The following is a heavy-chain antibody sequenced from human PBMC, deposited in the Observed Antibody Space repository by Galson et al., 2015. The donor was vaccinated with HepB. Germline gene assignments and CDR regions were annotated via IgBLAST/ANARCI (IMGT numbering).Heavy chain of an antibody. CDR2: ASKTVPTT. CDR1: GFTFSNYG. CDR3: AKRDTISQYFFDY. D-gene: IGHD3-3*02. V-gene: IGHV3-23*01. J-gene: IGHJ4*02. Sequence: SLRLSCAASGFTFSNYGMSWVRQAPGKGLEWVSTASKTVPTTYYADSVRGRFTISRDNSRNIVYLQMNSLRDEDTAVYYRAKRDTISQYFFDYWGQGILVTVSS.